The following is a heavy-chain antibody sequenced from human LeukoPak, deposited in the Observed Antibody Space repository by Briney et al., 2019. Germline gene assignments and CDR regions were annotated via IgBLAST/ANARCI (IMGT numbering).Heavy chain of an antibody. CDR3: AKRCLSGEYFDY. CDR2: ISGSGVST. CDR1: GFTFSSYA. D-gene: IGHD1-26*01. Sequence: GGSLSLSCTASGFTFSSYALSWVRQAPGKGLEWVSTISGSGVSTYYADSVKGRFTISRDNSKNTLYLQMNSLRAEDTAVYYCAKRCLSGEYFDYWGQGTLVTVSS. V-gene: IGHV3-23*01. J-gene: IGHJ4*02.